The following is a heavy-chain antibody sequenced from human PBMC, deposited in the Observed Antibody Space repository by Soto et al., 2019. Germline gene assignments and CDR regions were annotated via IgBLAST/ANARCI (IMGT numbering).Heavy chain of an antibody. CDR1: GFIFKNYA. CDR3: ATIIIPAATNFY. Sequence: GGSLRLSCVASGFIFKNYAMNWVRQAPGKGLEWISGVSGSGGSTYYADSVKGRLTISRDNSKNTLYLQMNSLRAEDTAVYYCATIIIPAATNFYWGQGTLVTVSS. D-gene: IGHD2-2*01. J-gene: IGHJ4*02. V-gene: IGHV3-23*01. CDR2: VSGSGGST.